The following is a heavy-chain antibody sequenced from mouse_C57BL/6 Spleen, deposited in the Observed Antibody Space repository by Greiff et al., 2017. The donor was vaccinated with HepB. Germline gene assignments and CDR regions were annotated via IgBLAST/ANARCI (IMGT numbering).Heavy chain of an antibody. CDR3: TRVDGYYENFDY. D-gene: IGHD2-3*01. Sequence: EVNLVESGEGLVKPGGSLKLSCAASGFTFSSYAMSWVRQTPEKRLEWVAYISSGGDYIYYADTVKGRFTISRDNARNTLYLQMSSLKSEDTAMYYCTRVDGYYENFDYWGQGTTLTVSS. J-gene: IGHJ2*01. V-gene: IGHV5-9-1*02. CDR2: ISSGGDYI. CDR1: GFTFSSYA.